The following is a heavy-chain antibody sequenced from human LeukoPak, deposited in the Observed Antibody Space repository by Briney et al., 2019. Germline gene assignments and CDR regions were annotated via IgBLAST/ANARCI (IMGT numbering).Heavy chain of an antibody. J-gene: IGHJ4*02. CDR1: GGSFSGYY. CDR3: ARGGGYSYGPPFDY. Sequence: SETLSLTCAVYGGSFSGYYWSWIRRPPGKGLEWIGEINHSGSTNYNPSLKSRVTISVDTSKNQFSLKLSSVTAADTAVYYCARGGGYSYGPPFDYWGQGTLVTVSS. V-gene: IGHV4-34*01. D-gene: IGHD5-18*01. CDR2: INHSGST.